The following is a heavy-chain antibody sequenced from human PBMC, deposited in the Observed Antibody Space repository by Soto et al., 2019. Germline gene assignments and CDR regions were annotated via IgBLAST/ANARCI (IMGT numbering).Heavy chain of an antibody. V-gene: IGHV4-59*12. J-gene: IGHJ2*01. D-gene: IGHD7-27*01. Sequence: SETLSLTCTVSGGSISSYYWSWIRQPPGKGLEWIGYIYYSGSTNYNPSPKSRVTISVDTSKNQFSLKLSSVTAADTAVYYCARKLGLYWYFDVWGRGTLVTVSS. CDR2: IYYSGST. CDR3: ARKLGLYWYFDV. CDR1: GGSISSYY.